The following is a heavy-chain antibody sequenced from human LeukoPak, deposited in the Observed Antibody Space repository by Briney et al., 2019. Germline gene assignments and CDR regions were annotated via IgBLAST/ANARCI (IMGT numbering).Heavy chain of an antibody. CDR2: IRYDGSNK. CDR3: ARGGTKPEVFDY. J-gene: IGHJ4*02. CDR1: GFTFSSYG. Sequence: GGSLRLSCAASGFTFSSYGMHWVRQAPGKGLEWVAFIRYDGSNKYYADSVKGRFTNSRDNSKNTLYLQMNSLRAEDTAVYYCARGGTKPEVFDYWGQGTLVTVSS. V-gene: IGHV3-30*02.